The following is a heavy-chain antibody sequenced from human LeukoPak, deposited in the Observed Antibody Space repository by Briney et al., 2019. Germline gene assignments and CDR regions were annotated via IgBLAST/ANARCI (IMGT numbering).Heavy chain of an antibody. J-gene: IGHJ4*02. D-gene: IGHD3-10*01. CDR3: ARDYYGSGTYYKPFDY. CDR2: IIPIFGTT. CDR1: GGTFSSYA. Sequence: SVKVSCKASGGTFSSYAISWVRQAPGQGLEWMGGIIPIFGTTNYAQKFQGRVTITADEYTSTAYMELSSLRSEDTAVYYCARDYYGSGTYYKPFDYWGQGTLVTVSS. V-gene: IGHV1-69*13.